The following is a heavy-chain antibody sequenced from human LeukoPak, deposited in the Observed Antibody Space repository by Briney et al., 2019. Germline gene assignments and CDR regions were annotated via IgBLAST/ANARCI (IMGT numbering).Heavy chain of an antibody. D-gene: IGHD1-26*01. J-gene: IGHJ4*02. CDR1: GYTFTSYD. Sequence: GASVKVSCKASGYTFTSYDINWVRQATGQGLEWMGWMNPNSGNTGYAQKFQVRVTMTTDTSTSTAYMELRSLRSDDTAVYHCARVSGSYRGAIDYWGQGTLVTVSS. CDR2: MNPNSGNT. V-gene: IGHV1-8*01. CDR3: ARVSGSYRGAIDY.